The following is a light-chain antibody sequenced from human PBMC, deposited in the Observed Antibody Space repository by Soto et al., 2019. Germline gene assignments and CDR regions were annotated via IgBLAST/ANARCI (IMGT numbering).Light chain of an antibody. J-gene: IGKJ1*01. V-gene: IGKV1-5*01. CDR3: QQYNSYWT. Sequence: DIQMTQPPSSLSASVGDRVTITCRASQSISSWLAGDQEKPGKAPKLLIYDASSLESGVPSRFSGSGSGTEFTLTISSLQPDDFATYYCQQYNSYWTFGQGTKVDI. CDR1: QSISSW. CDR2: DAS.